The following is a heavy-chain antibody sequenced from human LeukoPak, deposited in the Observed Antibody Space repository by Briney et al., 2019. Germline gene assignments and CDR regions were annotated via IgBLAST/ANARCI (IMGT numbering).Heavy chain of an antibody. Sequence: GESLKISCKGSGYSFATSWIGWVRQVPGKGLEWMGFIYPGDSNTRYSPSFQGRVTISADTSINTAYLQWSSLRASDTAIYYCTRRGRAPSNWFDPWGQGTLVTVSS. J-gene: IGHJ5*02. V-gene: IGHV5-51*01. D-gene: IGHD2-8*01. CDR2: IYPGDSNT. CDR3: TRRGRAPSNWFDP. CDR1: GYSFATSW.